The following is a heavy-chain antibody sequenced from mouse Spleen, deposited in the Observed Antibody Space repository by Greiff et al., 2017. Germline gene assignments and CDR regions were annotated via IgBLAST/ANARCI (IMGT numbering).Heavy chain of an antibody. CDR2: IWSVGRP. V-gene: IGHV2-2*01. CDR1: GFSLTSSG. J-gene: IGHJ4*01. CDR3: ARNCYDAMDY. Sequence: QVQLQPSGPGLVQPSQSLSIPCPVSGFSLTSSGVHWVRQSAGKGLAWLCVIWSVGRPDYNAAFISRLSIRKDNSKRQVFFKRNSLQADDTAIYYCARNCYDAMDYWGQGTSVTGSS.